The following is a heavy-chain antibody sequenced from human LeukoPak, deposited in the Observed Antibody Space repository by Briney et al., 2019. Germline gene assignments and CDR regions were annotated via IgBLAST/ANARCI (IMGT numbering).Heavy chain of an antibody. V-gene: IGHV1-69*04. Sequence: SVKVSCKASGGTFSSYAISWVRQAPGQGLEWMGRIIPILGIANYAQKFQGRVTITADKSTSTAYMELSSLRSEDTAVYYCARDRSSGCPDYWGQGTLVTVSS. D-gene: IGHD6-19*01. J-gene: IGHJ4*02. CDR2: IIPILGIA. CDR1: GGTFSSYA. CDR3: ARDRSSGCPDY.